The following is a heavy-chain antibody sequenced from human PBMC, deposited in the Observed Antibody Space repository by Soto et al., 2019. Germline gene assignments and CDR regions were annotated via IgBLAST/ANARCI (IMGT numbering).Heavy chain of an antibody. CDR3: ARSYFLAVAGAIDY. D-gene: IGHD6-19*01. CDR2: ISSYNGNT. CDR1: GYTFTSYG. V-gene: IGHV1-18*04. J-gene: IGHJ4*02. Sequence: ASVKVSCKASGYTFTSYGISWVRQAPGQGLEWMGWISSYNGNTNYAQKLQGRVTMTTDTSTSTAYMELRSLRSDDTAVYYCARSYFLAVAGAIDYWGQGTLVTVSS.